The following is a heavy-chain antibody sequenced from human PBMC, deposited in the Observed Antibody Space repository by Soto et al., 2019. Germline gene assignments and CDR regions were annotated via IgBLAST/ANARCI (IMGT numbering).Heavy chain of an antibody. J-gene: IGHJ6*04. Sequence: VQLVQSGAEVKKPGASVKVSCKASGYTFTSYGISWVRQAPGQGLEWMGWISAYNGNTNYAQKLQGRVTMPKDTSPSTAYMELRSLRSDNTAVYYCAWTRIAAAGYYGMDVWGEGTTVAVAS. V-gene: IGHV1-18*01. CDR3: AWTRIAAAGYYGMDV. CDR2: ISAYNGNT. CDR1: GYTFTSYG. D-gene: IGHD6-13*01.